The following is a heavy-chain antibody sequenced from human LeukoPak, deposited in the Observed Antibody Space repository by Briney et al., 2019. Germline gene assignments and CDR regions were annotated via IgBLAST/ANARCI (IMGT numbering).Heavy chain of an antibody. J-gene: IGHJ3*02. CDR2: INPSGGST. CDR3: ARAPSRDAFDI. CDR1: GYTFTSYY. Sequence: GASVKVSCKASGYTFTSYYMHWMRQAPGQGLEWMGIINPSGGSTSYAQKFQGRVTMTRDTSTSTVYMELSSLRSEDTALYYCARAPSRDAFDIWGQGTMVTVSS. V-gene: IGHV1-46*01.